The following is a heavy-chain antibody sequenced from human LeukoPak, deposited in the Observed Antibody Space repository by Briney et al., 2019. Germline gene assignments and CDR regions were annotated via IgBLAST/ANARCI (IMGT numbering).Heavy chain of an antibody. CDR3: AKASSLSGFDP. CDR1: GFTFDDYA. CDR2: ISWNSGSI. V-gene: IGHV3-9*01. Sequence: PGGSLRLSCAASGFTFDDYAMHWVRQAPGKGLEWVSGISWNSGSIGYADSVKGRFTISRDNAKNSLYLQMNSLRAEDTALYYCAKASSLSGFDPWGQGTLVTVSS. D-gene: IGHD3-3*02. J-gene: IGHJ5*02.